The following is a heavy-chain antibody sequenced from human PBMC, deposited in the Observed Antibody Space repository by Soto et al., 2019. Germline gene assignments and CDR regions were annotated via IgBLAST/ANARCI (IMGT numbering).Heavy chain of an antibody. CDR3: AAALGSGSYYFDY. CDR2: IIPIFGTA. Sequence: ASVKVSCKASGGTFSSYAISWVRQAPGQGLEWMGGIIPIFGTANYAQKFQGRVTITADESTSTAYMELSSLRSEDTAVYYCAAALGSGSYYFDYWGQGTLVTVSS. J-gene: IGHJ4*02. V-gene: IGHV1-69*13. D-gene: IGHD1-26*01. CDR1: GGTFSSYA.